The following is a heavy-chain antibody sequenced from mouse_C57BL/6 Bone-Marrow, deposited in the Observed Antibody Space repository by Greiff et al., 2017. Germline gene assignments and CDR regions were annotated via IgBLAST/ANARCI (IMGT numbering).Heavy chain of an antibody. CDR1: GYTFTEYT. Sequence: VQLQQSGAELVKPGASVKLSCKASGYTFTEYTIHWVKQRSGQGLEWIGWFCPGCGSIKYNEKFKDKDTLTAYKSSSTVYMELSRLTSEDSAVYFFARHVCYVVYYVGSAYCGQGTLVTVSA. CDR3: ARHVCYVVYYVGSAY. J-gene: IGHJ3*01. V-gene: IGHV1-62-2*01. D-gene: IGHD2-3*01. CDR2: FCPGCGSI.